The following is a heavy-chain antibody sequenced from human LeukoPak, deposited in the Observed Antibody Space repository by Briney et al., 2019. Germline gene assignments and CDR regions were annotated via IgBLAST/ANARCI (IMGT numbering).Heavy chain of an antibody. V-gene: IGHV3-11*05. Sequence: GGSLRLPCAASGFSFSDYCMSWIRQAPGKGLEYISYISSSGSYTNYADSVKGRFTISRHNALNSLYLQMNSLRAEDAAMYYCARGRYDILTGGAYFDCWGQGTLVTVSS. CDR3: ARGRYDILTGGAYFDC. CDR2: ISSSGSYT. D-gene: IGHD3-9*01. CDR1: GFSFSDYC. J-gene: IGHJ4*02.